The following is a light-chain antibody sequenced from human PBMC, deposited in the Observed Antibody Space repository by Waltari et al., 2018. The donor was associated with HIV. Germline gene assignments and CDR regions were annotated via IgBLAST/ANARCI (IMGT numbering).Light chain of an antibody. J-gene: IGLJ1*01. CDR3: QTWGTGIQV. CDR1: SGHSHYA. CDR2: LNSDGSH. Sequence: QLVLTQSPSASASLGASVKLTCTLSSGHSHYAIAWHQQQPEKGPRYLMKLNSDGSHTTGEGIPDRFSGSSSGAERYRPISTLQSEDEADYYCQTWGTGIQVFGSGTKVTVL. V-gene: IGLV4-69*01.